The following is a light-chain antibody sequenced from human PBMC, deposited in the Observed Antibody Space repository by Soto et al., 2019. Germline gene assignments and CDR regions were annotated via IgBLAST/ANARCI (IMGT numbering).Light chain of an antibody. CDR2: AAS. V-gene: IGKV1-39*01. CDR1: QSISSY. Sequence: DIPMTQSPSSLSPSARDLVTILCQADQSISSYLNWYAQKPREAPKPMIYAASSLQSGVPSRFSGSGSGTDFTLTISSLQPEDVATYYCQQSYSTPITLGQGTRLEIK. CDR3: QQSYSTPIT. J-gene: IGKJ5*01.